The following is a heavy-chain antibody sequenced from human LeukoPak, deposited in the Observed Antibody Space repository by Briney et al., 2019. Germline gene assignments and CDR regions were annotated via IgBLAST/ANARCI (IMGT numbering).Heavy chain of an antibody. CDR1: GFTFSSYG. CDR3: ARAERVYDIDGMDV. D-gene: IGHD3-9*01. V-gene: IGHV3-33*01. CDR2: IWYDGSNK. J-gene: IGHJ6*02. Sequence: GRSLRLSCAASGFTFSSYGMHWVRQAPGKGLEWVAVIWYDGSNKYYAGSVKGRFTISRDNSKNTLYLQMNSLRAEDTAVYYCARAERVYDIDGMDVWGQGTTVTVSS.